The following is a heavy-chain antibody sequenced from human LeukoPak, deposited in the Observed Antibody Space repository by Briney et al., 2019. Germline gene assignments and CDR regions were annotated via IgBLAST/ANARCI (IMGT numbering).Heavy chain of an antibody. D-gene: IGHD3-9*01. J-gene: IGHJ6*02. CDR2: ISYDGSNK. CDR3: ARVGYDILTGYSTPYYYYGMDV. Sequence: GGSLRLSCAASGFTFSSYAMHWVRKAPGKGLEWVAVISYDGSNKYYADSVKGRFTISRDNSKNTLYLQMNSLRAEDTAVYYCARVGYDILTGYSTPYYYYGMDVWGQGTTVTVSS. CDR1: GFTFSSYA. V-gene: IGHV3-30-3*01.